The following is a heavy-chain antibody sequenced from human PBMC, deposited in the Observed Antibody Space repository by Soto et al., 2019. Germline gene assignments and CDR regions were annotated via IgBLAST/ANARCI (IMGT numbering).Heavy chain of an antibody. D-gene: IGHD3-22*01. CDR3: ARQVEAITMIVVGVFGY. CDR2: IYYSGST. V-gene: IGHV4-59*08. J-gene: IGHJ4*02. CDR1: GGSISSYY. Sequence: SETLSLTCTVSGGSISSYYWSWIRQPPGKGLEWIGYIYYSGSTNYNPSLKSRVTISVDTSKNQFSLKLSSVTAADTAVYYCARQVEAITMIVVGVFGYWGQGTLVTVSS.